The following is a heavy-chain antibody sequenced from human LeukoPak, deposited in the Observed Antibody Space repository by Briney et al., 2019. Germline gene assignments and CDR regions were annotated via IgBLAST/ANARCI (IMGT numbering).Heavy chain of an antibody. J-gene: IGHJ3*02. CDR1: GGSISSGGYY. CDR3: ANGTSGFAFDI. Sequence: SQTLSLTCTVSGGSISSGGYYWSWIRQHPGNGLEWIGYIYYSGSTYYNPSLKSRVTISVDTSKNQFSLKLSSVTAADTAVYYCANGTSGFAFDIWGQGTMVTVSS. V-gene: IGHV4-31*03. CDR2: IYYSGST. D-gene: IGHD1-26*01.